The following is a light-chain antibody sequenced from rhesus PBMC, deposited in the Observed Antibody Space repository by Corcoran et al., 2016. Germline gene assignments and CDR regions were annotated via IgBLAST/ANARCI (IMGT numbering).Light chain of an antibody. CDR1: QGISNW. V-gene: IGKV1-69*01. CDR2: RAS. CDR3: QQHDNSPLT. J-gene: IGKJ4*01. Sequence: DIQMTQSPSSLSASVGDRVTITCRASQGISNWLAWYQQKPGKAPKLLIYRASNLETGVPSRFSGSESGTDFTLTISSLQPEDIATYYCQQHDNSPLTFGGGTKVEIK.